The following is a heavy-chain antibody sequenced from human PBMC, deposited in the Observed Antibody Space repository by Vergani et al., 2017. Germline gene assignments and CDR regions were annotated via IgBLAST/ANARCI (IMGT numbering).Heavy chain of an antibody. Sequence: QVQLVESGGGVVQPGGSLRLSCAASGFTFSSYGMHWVRQAPGKGLEWVAFIRYDGSNKYYADSVKGRFTISRDNSKNTLYLQMNSLRAEDTAVYYCASAAGPTGNYYYMDVWGKGTTVTVSS. J-gene: IGHJ6*03. CDR3: ASAAGPTGNYYYMDV. CDR1: GFTFSSYG. D-gene: IGHD1-14*01. CDR2: IRYDGSNK. V-gene: IGHV3-30*02.